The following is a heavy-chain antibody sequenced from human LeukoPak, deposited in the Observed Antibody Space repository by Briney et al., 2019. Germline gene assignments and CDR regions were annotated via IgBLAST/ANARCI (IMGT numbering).Heavy chain of an antibody. J-gene: IGHJ1*01. V-gene: IGHV4-39*01. CDR1: GGSISNYY. CDR2: IYYSGST. Sequence: SETLSLTCTVSGGSISNYYWGWIRQPPGKGLEWIGSIYYSGSTYYNPSLKSRVTMSVDTSKNQFSLKLSSVTAADTAVYYCARMKGQYGEYFQHWGQGTLVTVSS. CDR3: ARMKGQYGEYFQH. D-gene: IGHD4-17*01.